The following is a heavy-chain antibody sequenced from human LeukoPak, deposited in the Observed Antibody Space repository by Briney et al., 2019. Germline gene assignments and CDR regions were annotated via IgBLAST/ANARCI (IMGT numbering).Heavy chain of an antibody. CDR3: ARQGLVSKTNFDY. J-gene: IGHJ4*02. D-gene: IGHD5/OR15-5a*01. Sequence: SETLSLTCTVSGGSISSSSYYWAWIRQSPGKGLEWIACIFYSGSTYYNPSLKSRVTISVDPSKNQFSLKLSSVTAADTAFYYCARQGLVSKTNFDYWGQGTLVTVSS. CDR1: GGSISSSSYY. V-gene: IGHV4-39*07. CDR2: IFYSGST.